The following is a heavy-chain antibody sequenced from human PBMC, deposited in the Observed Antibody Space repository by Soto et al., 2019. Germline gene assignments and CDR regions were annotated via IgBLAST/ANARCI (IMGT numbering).Heavy chain of an antibody. CDR1: GFTVSSNY. Sequence: PGGSLRLSCAASGFTVSSNYMSWVRQAPGKGLEWVSSINPSSSHIYYADSVRGRFTISRDNSKNSMDLQMNSLRTEDAAVYYCARVSYPIVVVPAAFFDYWGQGTLVTVSS. D-gene: IGHD2-2*01. V-gene: IGHV3-21*01. J-gene: IGHJ4*02. CDR2: INPSSSHI. CDR3: ARVSYPIVVVPAAFFDY.